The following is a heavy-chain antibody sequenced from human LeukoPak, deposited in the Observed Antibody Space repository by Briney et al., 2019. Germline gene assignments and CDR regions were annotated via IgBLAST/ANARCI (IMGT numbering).Heavy chain of an antibody. CDR1: GFTFSGYA. D-gene: IGHD1-26*01. CDR2: ITSSSGTI. V-gene: IGHV3-48*02. J-gene: IGHJ4*02. Sequence: GGSLRLSCAASGFTFSGYAMNWVRQAPGKGLEWVSYITSSSGTIYYADSVKGRFTISRDNAENSLYLQMNSLRDEDTAVYYCARGVGVTDYWGQGTLVTVSS. CDR3: ARGVGVTDY.